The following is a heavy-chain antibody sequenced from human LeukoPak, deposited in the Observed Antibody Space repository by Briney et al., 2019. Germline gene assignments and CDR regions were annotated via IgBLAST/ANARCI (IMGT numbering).Heavy chain of an antibody. D-gene: IGHD1-26*01. V-gene: IGHV3-7*01. CDR3: ARGEGLGTTNGGYYFAY. J-gene: IGHJ4*02. CDR1: GFTFSTYW. CDR2: TREDGSEK. Sequence: PGGSLRLSCTASGFTFSTYWMSWVRQAPGKGLEWVANTREDGSEKYYVDSVKGRFTISRDNAQNSVYLQMNILRAEDTAMYYCARGEGLGTTNGGYYFAYWGQGSLVTVSS.